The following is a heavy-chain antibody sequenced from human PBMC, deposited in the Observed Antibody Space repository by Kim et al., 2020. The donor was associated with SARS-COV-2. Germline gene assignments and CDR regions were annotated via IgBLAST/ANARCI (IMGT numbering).Heavy chain of an antibody. Sequence: GGSLRLSCAASGFTFSSYWMSWVRQAPGKGLEWVANIKQDGSEKYNVDSVKGRFTISRDNAKNSLYLQMNSLRAEDTAVYYCAREGLYSSSWYPYFDYWGQGALVTVSS. CDR1: GFTFSSYW. J-gene: IGHJ4*02. V-gene: IGHV3-7*01. CDR3: AREGLYSSSWYPYFDY. CDR2: IKQDGSEK. D-gene: IGHD6-13*01.